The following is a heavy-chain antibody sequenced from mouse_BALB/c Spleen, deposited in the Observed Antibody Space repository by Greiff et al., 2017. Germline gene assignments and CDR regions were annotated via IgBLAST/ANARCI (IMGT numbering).Heavy chain of an antibody. Sequence: QVTLKVCGPGILQPSQTLSLTCSFSGFSLSTSGMGVSWIRQPSGKGLEWLAHIYWDDDKRYNPSLKSRLTISKDTSSNQVFLKITSVDTADTATYYCARDAMDYWGQGTSVTVSS. J-gene: IGHJ4*01. CDR1: GFSLSTSGMG. CDR2: IYWDDDK. CDR3: ARDAMDY. V-gene: IGHV8-12*01.